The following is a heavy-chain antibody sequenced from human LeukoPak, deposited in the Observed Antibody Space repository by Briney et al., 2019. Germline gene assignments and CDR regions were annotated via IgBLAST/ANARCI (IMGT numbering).Heavy chain of an antibody. CDR1: GYSFTSYW. Sequence: GESLKISCKGSGYSFTSYWIGWVRQMPGKGLEWMGIIYPGDSDTRYSLSFQGQVTISADKSISTAYLQWSSLKASDTAMYYCARLDPPTYYYGSGSSDNWFDPWGQGTLVTVSS. D-gene: IGHD3-10*01. V-gene: IGHV5-51*01. CDR3: ARLDPPTYYYGSGSSDNWFDP. J-gene: IGHJ5*02. CDR2: IYPGDSDT.